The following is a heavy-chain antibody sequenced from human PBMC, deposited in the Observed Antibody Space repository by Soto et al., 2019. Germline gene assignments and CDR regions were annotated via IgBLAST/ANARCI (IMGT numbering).Heavy chain of an antibody. CDR1: GYTFTSYD. CDR3: ARGYGYYDFWSGYYFTDY. Sequence: ASVKVSCKASGYTFTSYDINWVRQATGQGLEWMGWMNPNSGNTGYAQKFQGRVTMTRNTSISTAYMELSSLRSEDTAVYYCARGYGYYDFWSGYYFTDYWGQGTLVTVSS. V-gene: IGHV1-8*01. CDR2: MNPNSGNT. D-gene: IGHD3-3*01. J-gene: IGHJ4*02.